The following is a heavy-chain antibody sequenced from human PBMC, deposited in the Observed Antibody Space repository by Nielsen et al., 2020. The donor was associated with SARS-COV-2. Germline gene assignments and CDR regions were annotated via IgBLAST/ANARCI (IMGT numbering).Heavy chain of an antibody. D-gene: IGHD1-26*01. J-gene: IGHJ4*02. CDR3: ARSGSYYPFDF. Sequence: ASVKVSCKASGYTFTNYYMHWVRQAPGQGLEWMGIINTSDGSTTYAQKFQGRVTMTRDTSTRTVYMELRSLRSEDTAVYYCARSGSYYPFDFWGQGTLVTVSS. CDR2: INTSDGST. V-gene: IGHV1-46*01. CDR1: GYTFTNYY.